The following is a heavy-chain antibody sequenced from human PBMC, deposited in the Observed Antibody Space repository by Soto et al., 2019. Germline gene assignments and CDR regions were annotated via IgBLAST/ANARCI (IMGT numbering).Heavy chain of an antibody. Sequence: SLRLSCAASGFTFSRYSMHWVRQAPGRGLEWVAVISYDGSNEYYADSVKGRFTISRDNSKNTLFLQMNSLRAEDTAVYFCARDLVPAARSGGSYYYYGMDVWGQGTTVTVSS. CDR1: GFTFSRYS. V-gene: IGHV3-30-3*01. CDR3: ARDLVPAARSGGSYYYYGMDV. D-gene: IGHD2-2*01. J-gene: IGHJ6*02. CDR2: ISYDGSNE.